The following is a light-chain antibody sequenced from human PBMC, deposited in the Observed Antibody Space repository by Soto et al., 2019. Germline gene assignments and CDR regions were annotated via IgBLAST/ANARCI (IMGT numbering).Light chain of an antibody. CDR1: TGHSNFA. V-gene: IGLV4-69*01. Sequence: QSVLTQSPSASASLGASVKLTCTLNTGHSNFAITWHQQQPEKGPRYLMHVDSYGNYNKGGGIPDRFSGSSSGTERYLSISSLQSEDEADYYCQTWDTGLWVFGGGTKLTVL. CDR3: QTWDTGLWV. J-gene: IGLJ3*02. CDR2: VDSYGNY.